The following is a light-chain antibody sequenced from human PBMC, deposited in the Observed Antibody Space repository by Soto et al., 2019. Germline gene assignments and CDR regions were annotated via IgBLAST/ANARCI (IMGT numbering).Light chain of an antibody. CDR3: QQYNNWIT. V-gene: IGKV3-15*01. Sequence: EIVMTQSPATLSVSPGERATLSCRASQSVSSNLAWYQQKPGQAPRLLIYGASTSSTGIPAWFSGSGSGTEFTLTISSLQSEDFAVYYCQQYNNWITFGQGTRLEIK. CDR1: QSVSSN. J-gene: IGKJ5*01. CDR2: GAS.